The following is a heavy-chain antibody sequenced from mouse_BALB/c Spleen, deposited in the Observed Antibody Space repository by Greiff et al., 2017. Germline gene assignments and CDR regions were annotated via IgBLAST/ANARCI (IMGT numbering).Heavy chain of an antibody. Sequence: VQLQQSGPELVKPGASVKMSCKASGYTFTDYYMKWVKQSHGKSLEWIGDINPNNGDTFYNQKFKGKATLTVDKSSSTAYMQLNSLTSEDSAVYYCARRSIYEGYFFYAMDYWGQGTSVTVSS. CDR1: GYTFTDYY. CDR3: ARRSIYEGYFFYAMDY. D-gene: IGHD2-3*01. CDR2: INPNNGDT. J-gene: IGHJ4*01. V-gene: IGHV1-26*01.